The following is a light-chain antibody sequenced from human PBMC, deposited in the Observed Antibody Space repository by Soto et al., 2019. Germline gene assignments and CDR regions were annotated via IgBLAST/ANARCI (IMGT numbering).Light chain of an antibody. CDR2: GAS. V-gene: IGKV3-15*01. CDR1: QTVSSN. Sequence: EILMTQSPATLSVSPGETATLSCRASQTVSSNVAWYQQQRGQAPRLLIYGASTRATGIPARFSGSGSGTEFTLTISSLQSEDFAVYYCQQYDRWVTFGPGTTVDIK. J-gene: IGKJ3*01. CDR3: QQYDRWVT.